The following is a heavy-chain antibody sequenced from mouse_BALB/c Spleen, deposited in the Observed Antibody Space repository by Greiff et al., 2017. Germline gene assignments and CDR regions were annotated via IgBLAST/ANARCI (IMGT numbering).Heavy chain of an antibody. J-gene: IGHJ2*01. Sequence: EVKLLESGPGLVKPSQSLSLTCTVTGYSITSDYAWNWIRQFPGNKLEWMGYISYSGSTSYNPSLKSRISITRDTSKNQFFLQLNSVTTEDTATYYCAYGKGNYFDYWGQGTTLTVSS. CDR3: AYGKGNYFDY. CDR1: GYSITSDYA. D-gene: IGHD2-10*02. CDR2: ISYSGST. V-gene: IGHV3-2*02.